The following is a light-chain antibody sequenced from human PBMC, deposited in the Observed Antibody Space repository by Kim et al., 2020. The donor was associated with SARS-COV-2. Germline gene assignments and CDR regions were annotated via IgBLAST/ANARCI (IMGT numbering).Light chain of an antibody. J-gene: IGKJ5*01. CDR1: QSVSSN. CDR3: QQFYNWPPIT. Sequence: EIVMTQSPATLSVSPGERATLSCRASQSVSSNLAWYQKKPGQAPRLLLYGASTRATGIPARFSGSGSGTEFTLTISSLQTEDVAVYYCQQFYNWPPITFGQGTRLEI. CDR2: GAS. V-gene: IGKV3-15*01.